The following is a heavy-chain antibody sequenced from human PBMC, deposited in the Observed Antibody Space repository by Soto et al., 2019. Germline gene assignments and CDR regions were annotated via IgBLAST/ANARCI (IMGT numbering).Heavy chain of an antibody. V-gene: IGHV3-9*01. J-gene: IGHJ4*02. CDR1: GFTFDDYA. D-gene: IGHD6-13*01. Sequence: EVQLVESGGGLVQPGRSLRLSCAASGFTFDDYAMHWVRQAPGTGLEWVSGISWNSGSIGYADSVKGRFTISRDNAKNSLYLQMNSLRAEDTALYYCAKGYSSSWYGFVAYWGQGTLVTVSS. CDR3: AKGYSSSWYGFVAY. CDR2: ISWNSGSI.